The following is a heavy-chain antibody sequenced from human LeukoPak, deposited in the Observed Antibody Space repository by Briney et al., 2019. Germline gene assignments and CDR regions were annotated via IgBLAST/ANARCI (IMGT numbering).Heavy chain of an antibody. V-gene: IGHV3-7*01. CDR3: AGGAGY. CDR2: INQDGRDK. CDR1: GFTFSSDW. J-gene: IGHJ4*02. Sequence: GGSLRLSCAASGFTFSSDWISWVRRAPGKGLEWVANINQDGRDKSYVDSVRGRFTISRDNARNSLYLQMNSLRAEDTAMYYCAGGAGYWGQGTLVTVSS.